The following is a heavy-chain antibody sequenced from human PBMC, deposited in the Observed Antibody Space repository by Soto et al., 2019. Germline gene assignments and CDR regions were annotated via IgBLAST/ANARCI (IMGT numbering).Heavy chain of an antibody. J-gene: IGHJ6*03. CDR2: IYYSGST. CDR1: GGSISSYY. D-gene: IGHD5-12*01. CDR3: EIGGYSGYDLYYYYYYYMDV. Sequence: SETLSLTCTVSGGSISSYYWSWIRQPPGKGLEWIGYIYYSGSTNYNPSLKSRVTISVDTSKNQFSLKLSSVTAADTAVYYCEIGGYSGYDLYYYYYYYMDVWGKGTTVTVSS. V-gene: IGHV4-59*01.